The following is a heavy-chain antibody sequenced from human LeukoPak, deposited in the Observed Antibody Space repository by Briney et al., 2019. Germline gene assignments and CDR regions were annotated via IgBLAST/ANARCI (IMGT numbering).Heavy chain of an antibody. Sequence: ASVKVSCKASGGTFSSYAISWVRQAPGQGLEWMGGIIPIFGTANYAQKFQGRVTITTDESTSTAYMELSSLRPEDTAVYYCATPSGPQYYYYYYMDVWGKGTTVTVSS. J-gene: IGHJ6*03. D-gene: IGHD7-27*01. CDR1: GGTFSSYA. CDR3: ATPSGPQYYYYYYMDV. CDR2: IIPIFGTA. V-gene: IGHV1-69*05.